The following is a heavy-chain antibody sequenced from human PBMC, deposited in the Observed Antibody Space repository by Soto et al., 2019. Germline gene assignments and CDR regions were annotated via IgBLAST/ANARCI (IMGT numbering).Heavy chain of an antibody. CDR2: IIPIFGTA. J-gene: IGHJ6*02. CDR1: GGTFSSYA. V-gene: IGHV1-69*12. CDR3: ARGSGWFGSGSPGHYYYGMDV. D-gene: IGHD3-10*01. Sequence: QVQLVQSGAEVKKPGSSVKVSCKASGGTFSSYAISWVRQAPGQGLEWMGGIIPIFGTANYAQKFQGRVTITADESTSTAYMELSSLRSEDTAVYYCARGSGWFGSGSPGHYYYGMDVWGQGTTVTVSS.